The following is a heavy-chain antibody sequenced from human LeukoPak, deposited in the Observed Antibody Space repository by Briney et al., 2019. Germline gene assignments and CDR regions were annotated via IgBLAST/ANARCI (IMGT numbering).Heavy chain of an antibody. Sequence: SETLSLTCAVYGGSFSGYYWSWIRQPPGKGLEWIGEINHSGSTNYNPSLKSRVTISVDTSKNQFSLKLSSVTAADRAVYYCASVRMGDCSSTSCYAFDIWGQGTMVTVSS. D-gene: IGHD2-2*01. CDR3: ASVRMGDCSSTSCYAFDI. J-gene: IGHJ3*02. V-gene: IGHV4-34*01. CDR2: INHSGST. CDR1: GGSFSGYY.